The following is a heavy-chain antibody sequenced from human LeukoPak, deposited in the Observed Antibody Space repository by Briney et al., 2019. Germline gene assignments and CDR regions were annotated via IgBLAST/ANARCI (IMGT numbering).Heavy chain of an antibody. CDR1: GITFSNYA. J-gene: IGHJ4*02. V-gene: IGHV3-23*01. D-gene: IGHD5-18*01. CDR2: ISGSAHKI. CDR3: AGRPTGYSSGYIH. Sequence: PRGSLRLSCVASGITFSNYAVSWVRQAPEKGLDWVSVISGSAHKIRYADSVKGRFTISRDNSENIVYLQMNNLRAEDTAVYYCAGRPTGYSSGYIHWGQGTLVTVSS.